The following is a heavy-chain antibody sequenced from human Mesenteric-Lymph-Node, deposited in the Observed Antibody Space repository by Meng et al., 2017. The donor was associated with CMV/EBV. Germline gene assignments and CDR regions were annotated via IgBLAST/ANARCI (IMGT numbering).Heavy chain of an antibody. D-gene: IGHD1-26*01. CDR2: ISPSSGST. J-gene: IGHJ3*02. Sequence: ASVKVSCKASGFTFTTHLMHWVRQAPGQGLEWMGIISPSSGSTSYAQKVQGRFTMTRDTYTSTVSMELSSLRSEDTAVYYCASHDPYSASGGAFHIWGQGTMVTVSS. V-gene: IGHV1-46*01. CDR3: ASHDPYSASGGAFHI. CDR1: GFTFTTHL.